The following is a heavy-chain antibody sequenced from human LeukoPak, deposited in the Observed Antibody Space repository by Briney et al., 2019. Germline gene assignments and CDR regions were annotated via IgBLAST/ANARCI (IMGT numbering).Heavy chain of an antibody. D-gene: IGHD6-19*01. J-gene: IGHJ4*02. Sequence: PGGSLGLSCAASGFTFSIYAMSWVRQAPGRGLEWVSATSGSGGYTYYADSVKGRFTISRDNSKNTLYLQMNSLRAEDTAVYYCAKRSAESSGWFTDWGQGTLVTVSS. CDR1: GFTFSIYA. CDR3: AKRSAESSGWFTD. V-gene: IGHV3-23*01. CDR2: TSGSGGYT.